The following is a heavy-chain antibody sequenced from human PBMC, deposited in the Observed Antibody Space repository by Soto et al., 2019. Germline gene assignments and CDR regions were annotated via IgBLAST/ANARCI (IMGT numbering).Heavy chain of an antibody. CDR1: GYTFTSYG. CDR2: ISAYNGNT. D-gene: IGHD3-22*01. V-gene: IGHV1-18*04. Sequence: ASVKVSCKASGYTFTSYGISWVRQAPGQGLEWMGWISAYNGNTNYAQKLQGRVTMTTDTSTSTAYMELRSLRSDDTAVYYCARTGNYYDSSAMNWFDPWGQGTLVTVSS. CDR3: ARTGNYYDSSAMNWFDP. J-gene: IGHJ5*02.